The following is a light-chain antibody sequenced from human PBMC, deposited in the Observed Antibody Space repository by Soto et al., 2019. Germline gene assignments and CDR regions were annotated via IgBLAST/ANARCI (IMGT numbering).Light chain of an antibody. V-gene: IGKV3-20*01. CDR2: DAS. CDR3: QQYGTSPRT. CDR1: QSVSSRY. Sequence: EIVLTQSPGTLSLSPGERATLSCRVSQSVSSRYLAWYQQKPGRAPRLLIYDASSRATGIPDRFSGSGSGTDFTLSISRLEPEDFAVYYCQQYGTSPRTFGQGTKLEIK. J-gene: IGKJ2*01.